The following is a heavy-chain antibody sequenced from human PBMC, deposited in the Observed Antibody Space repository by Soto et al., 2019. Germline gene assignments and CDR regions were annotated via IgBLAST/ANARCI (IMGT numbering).Heavy chain of an antibody. J-gene: IGHJ4*02. V-gene: IGHV3-48*01. Sequence: EVQLVESGGGLVQPGGSLRLSCAASGFTFSSYSMNWVRQAPGKGLEWVSYISSSSSTIYYADSVKGRFTISRDNAKNSLYLQMNSLRAEDTAVYYCARVTLHDYYGSGSPIDYWGQGTLVTVSS. CDR2: ISSSSSTI. CDR3: ARVTLHDYYGSGSPIDY. CDR1: GFTFSSYS. D-gene: IGHD3-10*01.